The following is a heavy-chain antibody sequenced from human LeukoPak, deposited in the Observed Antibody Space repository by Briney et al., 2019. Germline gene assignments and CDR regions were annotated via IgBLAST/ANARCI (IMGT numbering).Heavy chain of an antibody. CDR3: ARAGGHSGFDVYYFDY. CDR2: IHYSGRT. J-gene: IGHJ4*02. CDR1: GGSISPYY. D-gene: IGHD5-12*01. V-gene: IGHV4-59*01. Sequence: SETLSLTCTVSGGSISPYYWSWIRQSPGKGLEWIGYIHYSGRTNYNPSLKSRVTTSVDTPKNQFSLRVTTVTAADTAVYYCARAGGHSGFDVYYFDYWGQGTLVTVSS.